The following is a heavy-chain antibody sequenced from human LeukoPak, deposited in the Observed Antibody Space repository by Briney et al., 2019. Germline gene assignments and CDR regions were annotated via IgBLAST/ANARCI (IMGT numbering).Heavy chain of an antibody. CDR2: IIPIFGTA. V-gene: IGHV1-69*06. D-gene: IGHD6-13*01. Sequence: SVKVSCKAFGYAFTSNYMHWVRQAPGQGLEWMGGIIPIFGTANYAQKFQGRVTITADTSTSTAYMELRSLRSDDTAVYYCARVPYSSSWYHVRNWFDPWGQGTLVTVSS. CDR3: ARVPYSSSWYHVRNWFDP. J-gene: IGHJ5*02. CDR1: GYAFTSNY.